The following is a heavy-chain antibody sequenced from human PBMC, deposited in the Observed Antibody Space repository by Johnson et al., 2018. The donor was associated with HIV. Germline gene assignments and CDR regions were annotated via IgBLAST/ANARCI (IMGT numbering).Heavy chain of an antibody. CDR2: IKQDGSER. Sequence: EVQLVESGGGLVQPGGSLRLSCEASGFTFSSYWMSWVRQAPGKGLEWVANIKQDGSERYYVDSMKGRFTISRDNAKNSLYLQMNSLRAEDTAVYYCARPYNWGVGADAFDIWGQGTMVTVSS. J-gene: IGHJ3*02. CDR1: GFTFSSYW. V-gene: IGHV3-7*05. D-gene: IGHD1-1*01. CDR3: ARPYNWGVGADAFDI.